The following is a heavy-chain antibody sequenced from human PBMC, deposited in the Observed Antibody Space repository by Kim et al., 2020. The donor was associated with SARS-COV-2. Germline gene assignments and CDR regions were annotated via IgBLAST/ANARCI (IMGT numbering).Heavy chain of an antibody. Sequence: SETLSLTCAVYGGSFSGYYWSWIRQPPGKGLEWIGEINHSGSTNYNPSLKSRVTISVDTSKNQFSLKLSSVTAADTAVYYCARKYYFDYWGQGTLVTVSS. CDR2: INHSGST. V-gene: IGHV4-34*01. CDR1: GGSFSGYY. J-gene: IGHJ4*02. CDR3: ARKYYFDY.